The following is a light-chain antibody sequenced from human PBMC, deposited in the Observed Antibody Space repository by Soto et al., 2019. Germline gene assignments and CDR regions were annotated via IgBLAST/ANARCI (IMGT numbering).Light chain of an antibody. Sequence: QSVLTQPPSASGTPGQRVTISCSGSSSNIGSNYAYWYQQLPGTAPKLLIYRNNQRPSGVPDRFSGLKSGTSDSLDISGLRSEDEADYYCAAWDDSLRGVVFGGGTQLTVL. CDR1: SSNIGSNY. J-gene: IGLJ2*01. V-gene: IGLV1-47*01. CDR2: RNN. CDR3: AAWDDSLRGVV.